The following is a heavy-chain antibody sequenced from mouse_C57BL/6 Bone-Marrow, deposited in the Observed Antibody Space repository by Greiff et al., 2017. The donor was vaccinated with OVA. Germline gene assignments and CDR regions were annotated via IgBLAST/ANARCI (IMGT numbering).Heavy chain of an antibody. D-gene: IGHD1-1*01. CDR3: ERGGLNYYGSSYEDFDY. Sequence: QVQLQQPGAELVMPGASVKLSCKASGYTFTSYWMHWVKQRPGQGLEWIGEIDPSVSYTTYNQKFKGKSTLTVDKSSSTAYMQLSSLTSEDSAVYYCERGGLNYYGSSYEDFDYWGQGTTLTVSS. V-gene: IGHV1-69*01. J-gene: IGHJ2*01. CDR1: GYTFTSYW. CDR2: IDPSVSYT.